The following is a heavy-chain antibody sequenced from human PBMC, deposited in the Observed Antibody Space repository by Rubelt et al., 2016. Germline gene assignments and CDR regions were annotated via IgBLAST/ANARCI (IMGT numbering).Heavy chain of an antibody. CDR1: GFTFSDYY. CDR2: ISSSGSNI. CDR3: ASIGSDVNYYGAGSSDY. V-gene: IGHV3-11*01. J-gene: IGHJ4*02. D-gene: IGHD3-10*01. Sequence: VQLLESGGGLVQPGGSLRLSRAASGFTFSDYYMSWIRQAPGKGLEWVSYISSSGSNIYYADSVKGRFTISRDNAKNSLYLQMNSLRAEDTAGYYCASIGSDVNYYGAGSSDYWGQGTLVTVSS.